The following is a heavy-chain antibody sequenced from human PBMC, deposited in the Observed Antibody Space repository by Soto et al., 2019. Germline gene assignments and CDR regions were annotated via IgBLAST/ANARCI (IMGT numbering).Heavy chain of an antibody. CDR2: INHSGST. CDR3: GRLLPWIQLCLLDY. V-gene: IGHV4-34*01. D-gene: IGHD5-18*01. J-gene: IGHJ4*02. Sequence: SETLSLTCAVYGGSFSGYYWSWIRQPPGKGLEWIGEINHSGSTNYNPSLKSRVTISVDTSKNQFSLKLSSVTAADTAVYYCGRLLPWIQLCLLDYWGQETLVTFSS. CDR1: GGSFSGYY.